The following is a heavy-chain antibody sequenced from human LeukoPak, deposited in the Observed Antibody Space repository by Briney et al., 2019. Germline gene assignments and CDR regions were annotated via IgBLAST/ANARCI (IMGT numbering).Heavy chain of an antibody. D-gene: IGHD5-18*01. CDR1: GGSFSGYY. V-gene: IGHV4-34*01. J-gene: IGHJ4*02. Sequence: PSETLSLTCAVYGGSFSGYYWSWIRQPPGKGLEWIGEINRSGSTNYNPSLKSRVTISVDTSKNQFSLKLSSVTAADTAVYYCARGRIQLWSRRPVLDYWGPGTLVTVSS. CDR3: ARGRIQLWSRRPVLDY. CDR2: INRSGST.